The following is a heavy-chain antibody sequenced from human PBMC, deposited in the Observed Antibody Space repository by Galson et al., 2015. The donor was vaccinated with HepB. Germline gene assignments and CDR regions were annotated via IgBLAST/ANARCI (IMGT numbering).Heavy chain of an antibody. J-gene: IGHJ4*02. D-gene: IGHD6-19*01. CDR3: ARGGYSSGWYFGNDY. CDR1: GFTFSSYS. Sequence: SLRLSCAASGFTFSSYSMNWVRQAPGKGLEWVSYISSSSSTIYYADSVKGRFTISRDNAKNPLYLQMNSLRDEDTAVYYCARGGYSSGWYFGNDYWGQGTLVTVSS. V-gene: IGHV3-48*02. CDR2: ISSSSSTI.